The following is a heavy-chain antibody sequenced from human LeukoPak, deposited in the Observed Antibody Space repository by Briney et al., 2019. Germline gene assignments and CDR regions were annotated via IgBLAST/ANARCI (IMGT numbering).Heavy chain of an antibody. CDR1: GYSINRGYY. Sequence: SETLSLTCPVSGYSINRGYYWGWIRQPPGKGLEWIGSIYHSGSTYYNPSLKSRVTLSVDTSKNQFSLKLNSVTAADTAVYYCARQCSSSSCLFDYWGQGTLDTVSS. CDR2: IYHSGST. D-gene: IGHD2-15*01. CDR3: ARQCSSSSCLFDY. J-gene: IGHJ4*02. V-gene: IGHV4-38-2*01.